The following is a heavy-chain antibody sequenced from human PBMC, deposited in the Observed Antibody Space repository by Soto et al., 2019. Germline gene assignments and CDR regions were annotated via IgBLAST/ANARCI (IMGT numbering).Heavy chain of an antibody. CDR3: ARARGGYFDY. CDR2: IYYSGST. Sequence: QVQLQESGPGLVKPSETLSLTCTVSGGSISSYYWSWIRQPPGKGLEWIGYIYYSGSTNYNPSLPSRVTISVDTSKNQFSLKLSSVTAADTAVYYCARARGGYFDYWGQGTLVTVSS. J-gene: IGHJ4*02. V-gene: IGHV4-59*08. CDR1: GGSISSYY.